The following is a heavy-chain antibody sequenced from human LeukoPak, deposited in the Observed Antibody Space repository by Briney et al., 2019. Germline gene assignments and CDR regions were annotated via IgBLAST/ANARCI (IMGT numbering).Heavy chain of an antibody. CDR2: MNPNSGNT. CDR1: GYTFTSYD. V-gene: IGHV1-8*03. CDR3: ARGGGSYGDYDSYYYYMDV. D-gene: IGHD4-17*01. J-gene: IGHJ6*03. Sequence: ASVKVSCKTSGYTFTSYDINWVRQATGQGLEWMGRMNPNSGNTGYSQKFQGRVTITRNTSISTAYMELSSLRSEDTAMYYCARGGGSYGDYDSYYYYMDVWGKGTTVTVSS.